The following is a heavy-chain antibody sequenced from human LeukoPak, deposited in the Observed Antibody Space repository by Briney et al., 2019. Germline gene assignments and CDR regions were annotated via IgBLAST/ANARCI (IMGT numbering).Heavy chain of an antibody. CDR1: GFTFSDYY. J-gene: IGHJ4*02. CDR2: ISSSSSYT. V-gene: IGHV3-11*06. CDR3: ARGGYYYDSSGYSYFDY. D-gene: IGHD3-22*01. Sequence: GGSLRLSCAASGFTFSDYYMSWIRQAPGKGLEWVSYISSSSSYTNYADSVKGRFTISRDNAKNSLYLQMNSLRAEDTAVYYCARGGYYYDSSGYSYFDYWGQGTLVTVSS.